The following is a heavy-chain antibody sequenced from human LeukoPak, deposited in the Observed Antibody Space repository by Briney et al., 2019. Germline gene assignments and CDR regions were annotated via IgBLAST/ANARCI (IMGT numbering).Heavy chain of an antibody. CDR1: GGSISSFY. Sequence: SETLSLTCTVSGGSISSFYWSWIRQPAGKGLEWIGRIYSSGTITYNPSLQSRVTMSVDTSKNEFSLKMSSVTAADTAVYYCTRDSGTTGEVKFDPWGQGTLVAVSS. V-gene: IGHV4-4*07. D-gene: IGHD3-10*01. CDR2: IYSSGTI. J-gene: IGHJ5*02. CDR3: TRDSGTTGEVKFDP.